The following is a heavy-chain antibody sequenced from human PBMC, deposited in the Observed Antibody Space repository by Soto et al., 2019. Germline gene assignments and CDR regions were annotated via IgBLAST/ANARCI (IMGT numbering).Heavy chain of an antibody. CDR3: AKDKGGGLGNYGSAFDY. J-gene: IGHJ4*02. V-gene: IGHV3-9*01. Sequence: EVKLVESGGDLVQPGRSLRLSCAASGFTFDGYAMHWVRQIPGKGLEWVSGITWNSGSTGYGQSVKGRFTISRDNAKNSLYLQMNSLRPDDTALYYCAKDKGGGLGNYGSAFDYWGQGALVTVSS. D-gene: IGHD4-4*01. CDR1: GFTFDGYA. CDR2: ITWNSGST.